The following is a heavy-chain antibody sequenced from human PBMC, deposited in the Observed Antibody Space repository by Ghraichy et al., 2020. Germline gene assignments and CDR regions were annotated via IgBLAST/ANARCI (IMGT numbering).Heavy chain of an antibody. CDR3: ARQGARGGLAAHPFDY. CDR2: ISFDGDYR. Sequence: GESLNISCAVSGFPFSVYSMCWVRQAPGRGLEWVSSISFDGDYRYYADSVKGRFTISRDSSKNTVYLQMNNLGVEDTAVYFCARQGARGGLAAHPFDYWGQGIVVTVSS. J-gene: IGHJ4*02. V-gene: IGHV3-23*01. CDR1: GFPFSVYS. D-gene: IGHD2-15*01.